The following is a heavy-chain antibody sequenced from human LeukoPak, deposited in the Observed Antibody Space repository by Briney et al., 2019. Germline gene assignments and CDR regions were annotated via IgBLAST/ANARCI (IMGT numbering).Heavy chain of an antibody. CDR3: AKVGYSSSWYPS. J-gene: IGHJ5*02. D-gene: IGHD6-13*01. CDR2: ISGSGGST. V-gene: IGHV3-23*01. Sequence: GGSLRLSCAASGFTFDDYAMSWVRQAPGKGLEWVSAISGSGGSTYYADSVKGRFTISRDNSKNTLYLQMNSLRAEDTAVYYCAKVGYSSSWYPSWGQGTLVTVSS. CDR1: GFTFDDYA.